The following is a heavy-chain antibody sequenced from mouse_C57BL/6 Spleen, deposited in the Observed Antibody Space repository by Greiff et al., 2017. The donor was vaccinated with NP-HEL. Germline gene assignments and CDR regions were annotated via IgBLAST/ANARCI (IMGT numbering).Heavy chain of an antibody. CDR1: GFTFSSYG. J-gene: IGHJ4*01. Sequence: EVMLVESGGDLVKPGGSLKLSCAASGFTFSSYGMSWVRQTPDKRLEWVATISSGGSYIYYADTVKGRFTISRDNARNTLYLQMSSLKSEDTAMYYCTREGTTTVVALYAMDYWGQGTSVTVSS. D-gene: IGHD1-1*01. V-gene: IGHV5-6*01. CDR2: ISSGGSYI. CDR3: TREGTTTVVALYAMDY.